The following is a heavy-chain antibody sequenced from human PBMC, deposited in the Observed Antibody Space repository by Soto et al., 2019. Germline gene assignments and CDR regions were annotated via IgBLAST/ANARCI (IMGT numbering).Heavy chain of an antibody. CDR1: GFAFSGYG. CDR3: ARDTTGGGWTSGGFDY. Sequence: QVQLVESGGGVVQPGRSLRLSCAASGFAFSGYGMHWVRQAPGKGLEWVALIWYDGGNKYYTDSVKGRFTISRDNSKNTLELQMNSLRAEDTAVYFCARDTTGGGWTSGGFDYWGQGTLVTVSS. V-gene: IGHV3-33*01. D-gene: IGHD6-19*01. J-gene: IGHJ4*02. CDR2: IWYDGGNK.